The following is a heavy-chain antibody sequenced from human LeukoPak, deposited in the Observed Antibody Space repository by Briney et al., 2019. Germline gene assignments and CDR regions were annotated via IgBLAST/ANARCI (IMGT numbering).Heavy chain of an antibody. V-gene: IGHV1-69*05. CDR1: GGTFSSYA. CDR3: AVREGFDQGGFASYFDN. D-gene: IGHD3-16*01. Sequence: SVKVSCKASGGTFSSYAISWVRQAPGQGLEWMGKIVPIFGTPTAAQKFQGRITITTDEFTSTAYMELSGLRSEDTAVYYCAVREGFDQGGFASYFDNWGQGTQVTVSS. J-gene: IGHJ4*02. CDR2: IVPIFGTP.